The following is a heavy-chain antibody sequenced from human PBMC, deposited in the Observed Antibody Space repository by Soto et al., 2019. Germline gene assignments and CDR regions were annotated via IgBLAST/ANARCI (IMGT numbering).Heavy chain of an antibody. D-gene: IGHD2-15*01. Sequence: QLQLQESGPGLVKPSETLSLTCTVSGGSISSSSYYWGWIRQPPGKGLEWIGGIYYSGSTYYNPSLKSRVTISVDTSKNQFSLKLSSVTAADTAVYYCARVVVVAATENWFDPWGQGTLVTVSS. CDR2: IYYSGST. CDR1: GGSISSSSYY. J-gene: IGHJ5*02. CDR3: ARVVVVAATENWFDP. V-gene: IGHV4-39*01.